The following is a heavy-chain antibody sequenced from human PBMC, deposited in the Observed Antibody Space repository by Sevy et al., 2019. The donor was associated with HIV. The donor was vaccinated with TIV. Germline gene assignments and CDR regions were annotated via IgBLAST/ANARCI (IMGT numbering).Heavy chain of an antibody. CDR2: IKSKSDGETT. J-gene: IGHJ4*02. D-gene: IGHD6-19*01. CDR1: GLTFSNAW. V-gene: IGHV3-15*01. CDR3: TTAQWAAEWAAYYFDH. Sequence: GGSLRLSCAAFGLTFSNAWMSWVRQAPGKGLEWVGRIKSKSDGETTDYAAPVKGRFNISRDVSENTLYLQMNSLKTEDTAVYYCTTAQWAAEWAAYYFDHWGQGTQVTVSS.